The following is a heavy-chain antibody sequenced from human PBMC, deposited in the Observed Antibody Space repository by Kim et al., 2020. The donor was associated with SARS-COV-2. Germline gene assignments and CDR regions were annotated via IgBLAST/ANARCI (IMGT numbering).Heavy chain of an antibody. V-gene: IGHV4-39*07. CDR2: ISYSGST. CDR1: GGSISSSGYS. J-gene: IGHJ4*02. D-gene: IGHD5-18*01. Sequence: SETLSLTCTVSGGSISSSGYSWGWIRQPPGKGLEWIGTISYSGSTYYDPSIKSRVTISVDTSKNQFSLKLNSVTASDTAVYYCARRGGYKYGFNYWGQGT. CDR3: ARRGGYKYGFNY.